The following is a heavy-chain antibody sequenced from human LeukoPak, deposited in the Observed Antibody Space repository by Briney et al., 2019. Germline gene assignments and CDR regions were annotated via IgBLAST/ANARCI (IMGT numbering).Heavy chain of an antibody. J-gene: IGHJ4*02. V-gene: IGHV4-31*11. CDR2: VRYIGST. D-gene: IGHD1-1*01. Sequence: PSETLSLTCAVSGDSINSGNYYWSWVRQYPGKGLEWIGCVRYIGSTYYDPSPRSRITMSIDTSKNQFSLRLDSVTAADTAIYYCARDGPTRSLYLWDQGILVTVSS. CDR3: ARDGPTRSLYL. CDR1: GDSINSGNYY.